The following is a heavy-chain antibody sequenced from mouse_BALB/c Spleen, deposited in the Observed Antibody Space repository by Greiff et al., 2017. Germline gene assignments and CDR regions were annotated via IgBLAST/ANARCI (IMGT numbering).Heavy chain of an antibody. CDR1: GFSLTSYG. J-gene: IGHJ3*01. CDR3: ARDYYGVAWFAY. CDR2: IWAGGST. Sequence: VQVVESGPGLVAPSQSLSITCTVSGFSLTSYGVHWVRQPPGKGLEWLGVIWAGGSTNYNSALMSRLSISKDNSKSQVFLKMNSLQTDDTAMYYCARDYYGVAWFAYWGQGTLVTVSA. V-gene: IGHV2-9*02. D-gene: IGHD1-2*01.